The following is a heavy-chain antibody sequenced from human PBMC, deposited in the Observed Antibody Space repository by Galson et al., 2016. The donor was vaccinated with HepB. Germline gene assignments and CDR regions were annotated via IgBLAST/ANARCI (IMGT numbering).Heavy chain of an antibody. J-gene: IGHJ6*02. CDR1: GFSVTSYA. V-gene: IGHV3-30*04. D-gene: IGHD6-13*01. Sequence: SLRLSCAASGFSVTSYALHWVRQAPGKGLEWVALISDDGSDGLYADSVKGRLTISRDSSKNTVYLQLNRLTAEDTAVYFCARDQGQQLPSLLYTYGLDVWGQGTTVSVSS. CDR3: ARDQGQQLPSLLYTYGLDV. CDR2: ISDDGSDG.